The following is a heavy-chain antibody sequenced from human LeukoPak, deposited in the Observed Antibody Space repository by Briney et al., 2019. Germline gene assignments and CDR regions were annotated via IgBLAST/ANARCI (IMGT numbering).Heavy chain of an antibody. CDR1: GFTFSSYT. Sequence: GGSPRLSCAASGFTFSSYTMNWVRQAPGKGLEWVSYITSSNTIQYADSVKGRFTISRDNAKNSLYPQMNSLRAEDTAVYYCARDTLGFGSHWGQGTLVTVSS. V-gene: IGHV3-48*04. D-gene: IGHD3-10*01. CDR3: ARDTLGFGSH. CDR2: ITSSNTI. J-gene: IGHJ4*02.